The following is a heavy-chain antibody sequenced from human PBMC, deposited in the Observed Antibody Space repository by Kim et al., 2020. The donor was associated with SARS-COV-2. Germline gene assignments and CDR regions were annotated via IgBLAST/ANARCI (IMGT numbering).Heavy chain of an antibody. D-gene: IGHD3-9*01. CDR2: MNPNSGNT. J-gene: IGHJ5*02. Sequence: ASVKVSCKASGYTFTSYDINWVRQATGQGLGWMGWMNPNSGNTGYAQKFQGRVTMTRNTSISTAYMELSSLRSEDTAVYYCASGHQYYDILTGYPRGDWFDPWGQGTLVTVSS. V-gene: IGHV1-8*01. CDR3: ASGHQYYDILTGYPRGDWFDP. CDR1: GYTFTSYD.